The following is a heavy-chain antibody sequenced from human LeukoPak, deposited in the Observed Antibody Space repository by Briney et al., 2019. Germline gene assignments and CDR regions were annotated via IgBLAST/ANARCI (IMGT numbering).Heavy chain of an antibody. CDR1: GFTFRSYI. CDR2: ISISVNYT. J-gene: IGHJ4*02. CDR3: ARAWSRYCSSTSCYAGDY. Sequence: PGGSLRLSCAASGFTFRSYIMNWVCLALRKGVGWVSPISISVNYTYSAHSMKGRFTISTDNAKNTHYLQMNRLRAEDTAVYYCARAWSRYCSSTSCYAGDYWGQGALVIVSS. D-gene: IGHD2-2*01. V-gene: IGHV3-21*01.